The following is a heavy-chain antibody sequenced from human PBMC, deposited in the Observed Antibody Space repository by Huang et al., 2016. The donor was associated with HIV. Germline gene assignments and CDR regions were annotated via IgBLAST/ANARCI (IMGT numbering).Heavy chain of an antibody. CDR3: AREGITPSGTEVSGFDF. CDR2: GNPSGGGA. V-gene: IGHV1-46*03. CDR1: GFSILSYY. D-gene: IGHD6-13*01. Sequence: QVQLVQSGAEVKKPGASVTISCKASGFSILSYYIHWVRQAPGKGLEWIGRGNPSGGGADYAQKFKGRVTMTRETSTRTLYMELSSLRSEDTAVYYCAREGITPSGTEVSGFDFWGQGTPVSVSS. J-gene: IGHJ5*01.